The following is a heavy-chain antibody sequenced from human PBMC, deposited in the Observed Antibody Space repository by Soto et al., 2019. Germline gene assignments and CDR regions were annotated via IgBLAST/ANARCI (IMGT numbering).Heavy chain of an antibody. CDR3: ARDRSRLAMIVVVPFDP. Sequence: QVQLVQSGAEVKKPEASVKVSCKASGYTFTSYGISWVRQAPGQGLEWMGWISAYNGNTNYAQKLQGRVTMTTDTSTSTAYMELRSLRSDDAAVYYCARDRSRLAMIVVVPFDPWGQGTLVTVSS. J-gene: IGHJ5*02. V-gene: IGHV1-18*01. D-gene: IGHD3-22*01. CDR1: GYTFTSYG. CDR2: ISAYNGNT.